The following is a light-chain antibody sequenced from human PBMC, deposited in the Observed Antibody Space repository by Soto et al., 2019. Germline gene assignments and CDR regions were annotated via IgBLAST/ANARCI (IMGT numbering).Light chain of an antibody. CDR3: QHYGDSPPFT. Sequence: EVVLTQSPGTLSLSPGERATLSCRTSQRISSTYLAWYQQKPGQAPRLLMSGTSRRATGIPDRFSGSGSGTGFTLSISRLEPEDFAVYYCQHYGDSPPFTFGPGTKVDVK. CDR1: QRISSTY. J-gene: IGKJ3*01. V-gene: IGKV3-20*01. CDR2: GTS.